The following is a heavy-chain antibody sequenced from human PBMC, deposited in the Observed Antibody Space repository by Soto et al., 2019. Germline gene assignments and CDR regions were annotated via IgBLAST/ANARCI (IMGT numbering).Heavy chain of an antibody. V-gene: IGHV1-58*01. CDR2: IVVGSGNT. J-gene: IGHJ5*02. CDR3: AAGVRSSGWYSWLEP. Sequence: SAKVSCKASGFTFNSSALQWLRQSRGQRLEWIGWIVVGSGNTNYAQKFQERVTITRDMSTSTAYMELSSLRSEDTAVYYCAAGVRSSGWYSWLEPWGQGTLVTVSP. D-gene: IGHD6-19*01. CDR1: GFTFNSSA.